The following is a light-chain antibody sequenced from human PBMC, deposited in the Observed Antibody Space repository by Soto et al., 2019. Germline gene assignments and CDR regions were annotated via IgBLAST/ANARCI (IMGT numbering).Light chain of an antibody. CDR3: QQRYSTPGT. V-gene: IGKV1-8*01. CDR1: QGISSY. J-gene: IGKJ1*01. CDR2: AAS. Sequence: AIRMPQARSSLYAYTGDRVTITFRASQGISSYLAWYQQIPGKAPKLLIYAASTLQSGVPSRFSGSGSGTDFTLTISSLQPEDFATYYCQQRYSTPGTFGQGTTVDIK.